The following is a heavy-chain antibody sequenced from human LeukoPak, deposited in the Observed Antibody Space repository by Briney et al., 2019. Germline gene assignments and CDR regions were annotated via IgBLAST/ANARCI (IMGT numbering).Heavy chain of an antibody. CDR2: IYHSGST. CDR1: GYSISSGYY. D-gene: IGHD3-22*01. V-gene: IGHV4-38-2*01. J-gene: IGHJ6*03. CDR3: ARSYYYDSSGYYYVGNEYYYYYYMDV. Sequence: SETLSLTCAVSGYSISSGYYWGWIRQLPGKGLEWIGSIYHSGSTYYNPSLKSRVTISVDTSKNQFSLKLSSVTAADTAVYYCARSYYYDSSGYYYVGNEYYYYYYMDVWGKGTTVTVSS.